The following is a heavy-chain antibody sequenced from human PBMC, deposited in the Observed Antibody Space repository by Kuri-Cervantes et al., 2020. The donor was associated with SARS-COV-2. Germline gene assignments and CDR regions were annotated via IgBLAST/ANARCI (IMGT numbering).Heavy chain of an antibody. CDR2: IYTSGST. CDR3: ARARAIITMVRGVKNNWFDP. CDR1: GGSISSYY. V-gene: IGHV4-4*07. J-gene: IGHJ5*02. D-gene: IGHD3-10*01. Sequence: SETLSLTCTVSGGSISSYYWSWIRQPAGKGLEWIGRIYTSGSTNYNPSLKSRVTMSVDTSKNQFSLKLSSVAAADTAVYYCARARAIITMVRGVKNNWFDPWGQGTLVTVSS.